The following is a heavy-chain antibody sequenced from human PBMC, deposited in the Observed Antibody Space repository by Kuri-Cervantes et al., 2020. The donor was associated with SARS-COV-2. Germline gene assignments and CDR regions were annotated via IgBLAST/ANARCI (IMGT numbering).Heavy chain of an antibody. CDR2: IYHIGST. Sequence: GSLRLSCAVSGYSISRGYYWGWSRQPPGKGLEWSGGIYHIGSTYYNPSLKSRVTISVDTSKNQFSLTLSSVTAADTAVYYCARRAAAVVDYWGQGTLVTVSS. V-gene: IGHV4-38-2*01. D-gene: IGHD6-13*01. CDR3: ARRAAAVVDY. J-gene: IGHJ4*02. CDR1: GYSISRGYY.